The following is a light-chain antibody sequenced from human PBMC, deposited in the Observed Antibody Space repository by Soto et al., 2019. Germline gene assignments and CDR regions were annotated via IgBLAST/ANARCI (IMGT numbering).Light chain of an antibody. J-gene: IGKJ1*01. CDR1: QSISSW. Sequence: IRRNQGPSTLSESIRESVIITCRASQSISSWLAWYQQKPGKAPKLLIYRASNLESGVPSRFSGSGSGTEFTLTISSLQPDDFATYYCQQYHRWTFGQGSKVAIK. V-gene: IGKV1-5*03. CDR2: RAS. CDR3: QQYHRWT.